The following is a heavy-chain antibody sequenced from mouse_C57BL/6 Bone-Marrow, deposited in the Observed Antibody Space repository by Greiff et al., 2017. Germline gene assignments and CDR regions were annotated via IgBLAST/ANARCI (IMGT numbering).Heavy chain of an antibody. Sequence: VMLVESGPGLVAPSQSLSITCTVSGFSLTSYAISWVRQPPGKGLEWLGVIWTGGGTNYNSALKSRLSISKDNSKSQVFLKMNSLQTDDTARYYCARILYGSSYGYAMDYWGQGTSVTVSS. CDR1: GFSLTSYA. CDR3: ARILYGSSYGYAMDY. D-gene: IGHD1-1*01. CDR2: IWTGGGT. V-gene: IGHV2-9-1*01. J-gene: IGHJ4*01.